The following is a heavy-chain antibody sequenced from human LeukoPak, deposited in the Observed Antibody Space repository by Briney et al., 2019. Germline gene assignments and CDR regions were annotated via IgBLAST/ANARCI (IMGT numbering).Heavy chain of an antibody. D-gene: IGHD1-1*01. CDR2: ISGSGGST. V-gene: IGHV3-23*01. Sequence: PGGSLRLSCAASGFTFSSYAMSWVRQAPGKGLEWVSAISGSGGSTYYADSVKGRFTISRDNSKNTLYLQMNSLRAEDTAVYYCAKAQKLAYIAAPSDYWGQGTLATVSS. J-gene: IGHJ4*02. CDR3: AKAQKLAYIAAPSDY. CDR1: GFTFSSYA.